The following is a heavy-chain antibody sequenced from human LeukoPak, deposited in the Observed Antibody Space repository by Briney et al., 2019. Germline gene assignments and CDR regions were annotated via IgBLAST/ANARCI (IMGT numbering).Heavy chain of an antibody. D-gene: IGHD2-15*01. CDR1: GFTFSGYA. CDR2: INAFGAST. Sequence: GGSLRLSCAASGFTFSGYAMSWVRQAPGKGLEWVSSINAFGASTYSADSVKGRFTISRDNSKNTLYVQMNSLRAEDTAVYYCAKVALGYCSGSACYYFDYGGQGTLVTVSS. J-gene: IGHJ4*02. V-gene: IGHV3-23*01. CDR3: AKVALGYCSGSACYYFDY.